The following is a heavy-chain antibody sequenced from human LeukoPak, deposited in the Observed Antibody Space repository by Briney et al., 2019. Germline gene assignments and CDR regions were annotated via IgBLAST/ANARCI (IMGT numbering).Heavy chain of an antibody. V-gene: IGHV1-18*01. J-gene: IGHJ4*02. Sequence: ASVKVSCKASGYTFTSYGISWVRQAPGQGLEWMGWISAYNGNTNYAQKLQGRVTMTTDTSTSTAYMELRSLRPDDTAVYYCARRPPYSSGWYDDYWGQGTLVTVSS. CDR2: ISAYNGNT. CDR1: GYTFTSYG. CDR3: ARRPPYSSGWYDDY. D-gene: IGHD6-19*01.